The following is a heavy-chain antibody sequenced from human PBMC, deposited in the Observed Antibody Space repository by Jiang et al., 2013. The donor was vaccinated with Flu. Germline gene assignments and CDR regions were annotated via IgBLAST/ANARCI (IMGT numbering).Heavy chain of an antibody. J-gene: IGHJ4*02. Sequence: FTSYWIGWVRQMPGKGLEWMGIIYPGDSDTRYSPSFQGQVTISADKSISTAYLQWSSLKASDTAVYYCARASYYYDSSGSLGYFDYWGQGTLVTVSS. CDR1: FTSYW. D-gene: IGHD3-22*01. CDR3: ARASYYYDSSGSLGYFDY. V-gene: IGHV5-51*01. CDR2: IYPGDSDT.